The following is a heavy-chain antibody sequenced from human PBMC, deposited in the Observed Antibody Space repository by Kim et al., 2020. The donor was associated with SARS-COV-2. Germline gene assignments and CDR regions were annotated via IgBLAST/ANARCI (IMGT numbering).Heavy chain of an antibody. J-gene: IGHJ4*02. D-gene: IGHD6-19*01. V-gene: IGHV3-21*01. CDR3: APSGLYSSGWGDFDY. Sequence: GGSLRLSCAASGFTFSSYSMNWVRQAPGKGLEWVSSISSSSSYIYYADSVKGRFTISRDNAKNSLYLQMNSLRAEDTAVYYCAPSGLYSSGWGDFDYWGQGTLVTVSS. CDR1: GFTFSSYS. CDR2: ISSSSSYI.